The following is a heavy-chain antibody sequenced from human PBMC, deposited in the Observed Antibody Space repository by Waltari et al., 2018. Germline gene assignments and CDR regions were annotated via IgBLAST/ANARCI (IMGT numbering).Heavy chain of an antibody. Sequence: QVQLQESRPGLVKPSETRSLTCPFSGGSFSSNYWCWTLQPQGKGLEWIGYIYYSGSTNYNPSLKSRVTISVDTSKHQFSLKLSSVTAADTAVYYCVSSGIYYGDAFDIWGQGTMVTVSS. D-gene: IGHD3-22*01. V-gene: IGHV4-59*01. CDR3: VSSGIYYGDAFDI. J-gene: IGHJ3*02. CDR1: GGSFSSNY. CDR2: IYYSGST.